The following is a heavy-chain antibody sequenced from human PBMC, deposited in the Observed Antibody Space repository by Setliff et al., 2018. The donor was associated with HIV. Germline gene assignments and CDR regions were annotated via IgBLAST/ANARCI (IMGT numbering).Heavy chain of an antibody. Sequence: PSETLSLTCSVSGGSINSNYWSWIRQPPGKGLEWIGYIYTSGSTNYNPSLKSRVTISVDTSENQFSLKLTSVTAADTAVYYCASLDGSESPYIYYYYMDVWGEGTAVTVSS. CDR1: GGSINSNY. V-gene: IGHV4-59*01. CDR2: IYTSGST. CDR3: ASLDGSESPYIYYYYMDV. D-gene: IGHD3-10*01. J-gene: IGHJ6*03.